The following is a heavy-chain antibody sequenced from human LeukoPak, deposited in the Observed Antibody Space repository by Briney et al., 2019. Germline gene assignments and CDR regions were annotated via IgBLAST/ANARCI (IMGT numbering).Heavy chain of an antibody. CDR1: GFTFSSYG. CDR3: AKVKGTNFDWLLYYKGDYFDY. Sequence: GGTLRLSCVASGFTFSSYGMNWVRQAPGKGLEWVSYISSSSSTIYYADSVKGRFTISRDSSKNTLYLQMNSLRAEDTAVYYCAKVKGTNFDWLLYYKGDYFDYWGQGTLVTVSS. V-gene: IGHV3-48*01. CDR2: ISSSSSTI. D-gene: IGHD3-9*01. J-gene: IGHJ4*02.